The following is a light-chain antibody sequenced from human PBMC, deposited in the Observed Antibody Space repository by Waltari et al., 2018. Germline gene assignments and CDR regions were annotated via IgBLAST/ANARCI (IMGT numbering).Light chain of an antibody. V-gene: IGLV2-8*01. CDR3: SSFAGTKNWV. J-gene: IGLJ3*02. CDR1: RSDVGGYNF. CDR2: EVT. Sequence: QSALTQPPSASGSPGQSVTISCTGTRSDVGGYNFVSWYQQLPGKAPKLMIFEVTKRPSGVPDRFSGSKSGNTASLTVSGLQAEDEADYYCSSFAGTKNWVFGGGTKLTVL.